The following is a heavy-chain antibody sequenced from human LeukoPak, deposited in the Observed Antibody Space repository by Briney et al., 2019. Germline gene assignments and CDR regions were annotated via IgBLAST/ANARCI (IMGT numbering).Heavy chain of an antibody. CDR2: VFHRGTT. J-gene: IGHJ5*02. V-gene: IGHV4-38-2*02. CDR3: VRDGYYGSGSPGWFGP. D-gene: IGHD3-10*01. Sequence: SETLSLTCTVSGYSINSAFYWGWIRVPPGKGLAWIGSVFHRGTTYYNSSLKSRANISIDTSKNQFSLKLNSLTAEDTAMYYCVRDGYYGSGSPGWFGPWGPGTLVIVSA. CDR1: GYSINSAFY.